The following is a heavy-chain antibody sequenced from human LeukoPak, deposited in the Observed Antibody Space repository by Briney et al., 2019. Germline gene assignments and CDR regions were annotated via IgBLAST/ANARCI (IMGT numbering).Heavy chain of an antibody. Sequence: TSETLSLTCAVYGGSFSGYYWSWIRQPPGKGLEWIGEINHSGSTNYNPSLKSRVTVSVDTSKNQFSLKLSSVTAADTAVYYCARVQRGLLWFGELYGAIYYYMDVWGKGTTVTVSS. J-gene: IGHJ6*03. V-gene: IGHV4-34*01. CDR3: ARVQRGLLWFGELYGAIYYYMDV. CDR1: GGSFSGYY. D-gene: IGHD3-10*01. CDR2: INHSGST.